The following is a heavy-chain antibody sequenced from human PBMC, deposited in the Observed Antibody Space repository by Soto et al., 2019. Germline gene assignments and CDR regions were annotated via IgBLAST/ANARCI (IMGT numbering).Heavy chain of an antibody. V-gene: IGHV1-69*13. D-gene: IGHD4-17*01. J-gene: IGHJ4*02. CDR1: GGTFSSYA. CDR2: IIPIFGTA. CDR3: ARGAGATVTLLTD. Sequence: GASVKVSCKASGGTFSSYAISWVRQAPGQGLEWMGGIIPIFGTANYAQKFQGRVTITADESTSTAYMELSSLRSEDMAVYYCARGAGATVTLLTDWGQGTLVTVSS.